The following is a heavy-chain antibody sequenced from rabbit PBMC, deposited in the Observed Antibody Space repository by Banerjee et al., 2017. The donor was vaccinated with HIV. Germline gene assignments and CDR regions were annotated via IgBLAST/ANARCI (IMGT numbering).Heavy chain of an antibody. Sequence: QEQLVESGGGLVQPEGSLTLTCKASGFDFSNKYVMCWVRQAPGKGLEWIGCINTSSGNTVYASWAKGRFTISKSSSTTVTLQVTSLTAADTATYFCARGGDDEWWYAFDLWGPGTLVTVS. CDR1: GFDFSNKYV. V-gene: IGHV1S45*01. CDR3: ARGGDDEWWYAFDL. D-gene: IGHD2-1*01. CDR2: INTSSGNT. J-gene: IGHJ4*01.